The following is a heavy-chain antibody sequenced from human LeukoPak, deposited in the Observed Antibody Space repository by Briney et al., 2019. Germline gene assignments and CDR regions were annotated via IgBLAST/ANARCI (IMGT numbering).Heavy chain of an antibody. D-gene: IGHD5-24*01. CDR2: ISSDGSST. V-gene: IGHV3-74*01. Sequence: PGGSLRLSCAASGFTFSSYWRHWVRQAPGKGLVWVSRISSDGSSTSYADSVKGRLTISRDNTKNTLYLQMNSLRAEDTAVYYCERDVWMASIPLDSWGQGTLVTVSS. CDR3: ERDVWMASIPLDS. J-gene: IGHJ4*02. CDR1: GFTFSSYW.